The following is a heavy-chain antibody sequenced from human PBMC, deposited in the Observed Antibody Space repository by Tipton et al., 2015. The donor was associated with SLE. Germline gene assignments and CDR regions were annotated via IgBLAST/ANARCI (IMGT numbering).Heavy chain of an antibody. CDR2: INSDGSST. CDR1: GFTFSSYW. Sequence: SLRLSCAASGFTFSSYWIHWVRQAPGKGLVGVSRINSDGSSTSYADSVKGRFTISRDNAKNTLYRQMNSLRAEDTAVYYCARVGGCPTSEYYYYGMDVWGQGTTVTVSS. J-gene: IGHJ6*02. V-gene: IGHV3-74*01. CDR3: ARVGGCPTSEYYYYGMDV. D-gene: IGHD3-16*01.